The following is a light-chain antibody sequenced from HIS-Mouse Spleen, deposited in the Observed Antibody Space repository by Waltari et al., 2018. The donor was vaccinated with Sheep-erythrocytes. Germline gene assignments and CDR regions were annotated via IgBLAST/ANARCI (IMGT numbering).Light chain of an antibody. CDR2: EVS. CDR3: SSYAGSNNYV. Sequence: QSALTQPPSASGSPGQSVTISCTGTSSAVGVYNSVSWYQQHPGKAPKLMIYEVSKRPSGVPDRFSGSKSGNTASLTVSGLQAEDEADYYCSSYAGSNNYVFGTGTKVTVL. J-gene: IGLJ1*01. V-gene: IGLV2-8*01. CDR1: SSAVGVYNS.